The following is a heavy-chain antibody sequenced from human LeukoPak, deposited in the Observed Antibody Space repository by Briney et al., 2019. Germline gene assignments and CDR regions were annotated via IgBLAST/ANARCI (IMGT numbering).Heavy chain of an antibody. J-gene: IGHJ6*03. V-gene: IGHV4-38-2*02. Sequence: PSETLSLTCTVSGYSISSGYYWGWIRQPPGKGLEWIGSIYYSGSTYYNPSLKSRVTISVDTSKNQFSLKLSSVTAADTAVYYCARVGYSNYYYYYMDVWGKGTTVTVSS. CDR3: ARVGYSNYYYYYMDV. CDR1: GYSISSGYY. D-gene: IGHD5-18*01. CDR2: IYYSGST.